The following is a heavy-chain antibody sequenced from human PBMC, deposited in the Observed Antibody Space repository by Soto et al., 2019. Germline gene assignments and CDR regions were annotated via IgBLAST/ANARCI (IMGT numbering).Heavy chain of an antibody. V-gene: IGHV3-9*01. CDR2: LTWNSGNI. D-gene: IGHD1-1*01. CDR1: GFPFDDHA. J-gene: IGHJ3*02. CDR3: AKDPSSALEGFDI. Sequence: SGGSLRLSCVASGFPFDDHAMHWVRQAPGRGLEWVSGLTWNSGNIAYADSVKGRFTISRDNAKNSLYLQMNSLRAEDTALYYCAKDPSSALEGFDIWGQGTMVTVSS.